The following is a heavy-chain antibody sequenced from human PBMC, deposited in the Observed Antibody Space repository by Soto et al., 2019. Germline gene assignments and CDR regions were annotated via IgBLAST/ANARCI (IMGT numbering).Heavy chain of an antibody. CDR3: ARDRGTVTIFPD. J-gene: IGHJ4*02. CDR1: GGTFSSYT. Sequence: QVQLVQSGAEVKKPGSSVKVSCKASGGTFSSYTISWVRQAPGQGLEWMGRIIPILGIANYAQKFQGRVTITADKSTSTAYMELSSLRSKDTAVYYCARDRGTVTIFPDWGQGTLVTVSS. D-gene: IGHD3-9*01. V-gene: IGHV1-69*08. CDR2: IIPILGIA.